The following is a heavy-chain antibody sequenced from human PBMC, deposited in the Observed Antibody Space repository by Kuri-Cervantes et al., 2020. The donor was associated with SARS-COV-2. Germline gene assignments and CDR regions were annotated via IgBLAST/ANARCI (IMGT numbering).Heavy chain of an antibody. J-gene: IGHJ3*02. Sequence: GSLRLSCTVSGGSVSSGSDYWSWIRQPPGKRLEWIGYSYYSGSTNYNPSLKSRVTISVDTSKNQFSLKLSSVTAADTAVYYCARDADDAFDIWGQGTMVTVSS. CDR3: ARDADDAFDI. CDR2: SYYSGST. V-gene: IGHV4-61*01. CDR1: GGSVSSGSDY.